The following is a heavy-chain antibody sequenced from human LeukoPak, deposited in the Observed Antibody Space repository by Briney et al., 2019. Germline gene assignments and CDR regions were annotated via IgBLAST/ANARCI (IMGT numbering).Heavy chain of an antibody. D-gene: IGHD2-15*01. V-gene: IGHV1-46*01. Sequence: ASVKVSCKASGYTFTSYYMHWVRQAPGQGLEWMGIINPSGGSTNYAQKFQGRVTMTRDTSTSTVYMELSSLRSEDTAVYYCARDSKIIGGYCSGGSCYSPLYYGMDVWGQGTTVTVSS. CDR1: GYTFTSYY. J-gene: IGHJ6*02. CDR2: INPSGGST. CDR3: ARDSKIIGGYCSGGSCYSPLYYGMDV.